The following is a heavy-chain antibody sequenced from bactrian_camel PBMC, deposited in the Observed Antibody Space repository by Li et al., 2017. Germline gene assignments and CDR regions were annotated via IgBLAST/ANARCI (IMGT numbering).Heavy chain of an antibody. V-gene: IGHV3S53*01. CDR2: ISSDGTT. CDR1: GYIFDSCG. J-gene: IGHJ4*01. D-gene: IGHD7*01. Sequence: HVQLVESGGGSVQSGGSLKLSCVHSGYIFDSCGMGWYREVSGEERVLVSSISSDGTTTYADSVKGRFTISRDNAKLYLQMNNLKSEDTGLYYCVEGWRTTYERAWRPPGQGTQVTVS.